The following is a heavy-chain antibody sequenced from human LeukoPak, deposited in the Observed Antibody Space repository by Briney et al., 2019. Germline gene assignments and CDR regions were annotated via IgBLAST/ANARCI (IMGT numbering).Heavy chain of an antibody. CDR2: ISGSSGTI. D-gene: IGHD3-16*01. Sequence: PGGSLRLSCAASGFTFSTYSMNWVRQAPGQGLEWGSYISGSSGTIYYADSVKGRFTISRDNAKNSLYLQMNSLRAEDTAVYYCARRSEFGVLYYMDVWGKGTTVTVSS. CDR3: ARRSEFGVLYYMDV. J-gene: IGHJ6*03. CDR1: GFTFSTYS. V-gene: IGHV3-48*01.